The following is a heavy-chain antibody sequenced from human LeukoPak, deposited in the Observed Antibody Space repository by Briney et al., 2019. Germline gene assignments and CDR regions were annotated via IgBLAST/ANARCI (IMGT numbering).Heavy chain of an antibody. CDR2: IIENGSNQ. CDR3: AKKGAYYDILTGYGDV. D-gene: IGHD3-9*01. J-gene: IGHJ6*04. CDR1: GFTFSNYI. V-gene: IGHV3-30*04. Sequence: GGPLRLSCAASGFTFSNYIMHWVRQAPGKGLDWVAVIIENGSNQYYADSVRGRFTISRDNSKNTLYLQINSLRAEERAVYYCAKKGAYYDILTGYGDVWGKGTTVTISS.